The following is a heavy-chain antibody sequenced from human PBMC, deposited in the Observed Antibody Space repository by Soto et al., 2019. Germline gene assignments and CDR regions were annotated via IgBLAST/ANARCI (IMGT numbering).Heavy chain of an antibody. CDR1: GGSISRGGYY. CDR3: ARGLYYYDRSGYYSHSLDY. V-gene: IGHV4-31*03. Sequence: QVQLQESGRGLVKPSQTLSLTCTVSGGSISRGGYYWSWIRQHPGKDLEWIGYIYYSGSTYYNPSLKSRVTRSVDTSKNQFSLKLSSVTAADTAVYYCARGLYYYDRSGYYSHSLDYWGQGTLVTVSS. CDR2: IYYSGST. D-gene: IGHD3-22*01. J-gene: IGHJ4*02.